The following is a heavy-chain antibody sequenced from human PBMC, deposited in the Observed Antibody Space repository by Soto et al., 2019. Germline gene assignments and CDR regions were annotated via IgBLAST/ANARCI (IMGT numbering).Heavy chain of an antibody. D-gene: IGHD3-16*01. CDR2: MDQDGSET. CDR1: EFTFSTYW. Sequence: EVQLVESGGGLVQPGGSLRLSCAASEFTFSTYWMTWVRQPPGKGLEWVANMDQDGSETYYVDSVRGRFTVSRENAKNSLYLQMNSLRVEDTAVYFCVCGGNFFIYWGQGTLVTVSP. CDR3: VCGGNFFIY. J-gene: IGHJ4*02. V-gene: IGHV3-7*01.